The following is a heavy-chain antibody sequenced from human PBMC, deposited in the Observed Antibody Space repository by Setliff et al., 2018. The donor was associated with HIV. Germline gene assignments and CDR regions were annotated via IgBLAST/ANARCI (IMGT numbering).Heavy chain of an antibody. Sequence: PGESLKISCRASGYSLTDYWIGWVRQMPGKGLECMGIIYPGDSETKYSPSFQGQVTISVDKSFNTAYLQWSSLRASDTTMYYCARVSRNLYGHLDGFDIWGHGTMVTVSS. CDR2: IYPGDSET. CDR1: GYSLTDYW. D-gene: IGHD3-10*01. J-gene: IGHJ3*02. CDR3: ARVSRNLYGHLDGFDI. V-gene: IGHV5-51*01.